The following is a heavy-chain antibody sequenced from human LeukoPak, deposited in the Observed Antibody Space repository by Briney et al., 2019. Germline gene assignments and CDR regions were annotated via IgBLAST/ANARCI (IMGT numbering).Heavy chain of an antibody. CDR3: ARGVGSGWYPAYYYYGMDV. V-gene: IGHV4-34*01. CDR2: INHSGST. CDR1: GGSFSGYY. J-gene: IGHJ6*02. Sequence: SETLSLTCAGYGGSFSGYYWSWIRQPPGKGLEWIGEINHSGSTNYNPSLKSRVTISVDTSKNQFSLKLSSVTAADTAVYYCARGVGSGWYPAYYYYGMDVWGQGTTVTVSS. D-gene: IGHD6-19*01.